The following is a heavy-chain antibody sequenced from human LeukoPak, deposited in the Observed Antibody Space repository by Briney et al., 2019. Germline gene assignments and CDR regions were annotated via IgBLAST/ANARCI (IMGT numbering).Heavy chain of an antibody. CDR2: IWYDGSNE. D-gene: IGHD6-19*01. CDR1: GFSFSNSG. Sequence: RGSLRLSCEASGFSFSNSGMHWVRQAPGKGLEWVAVIWYDGSNEYYADAMKGRFTISRDNSKNTLYLQMNSLRAEDTAVYYCAKGAVAGNQKPGGYWGQGTLVTVSS. J-gene: IGHJ4*02. V-gene: IGHV3-33*06. CDR3: AKGAVAGNQKPGGY.